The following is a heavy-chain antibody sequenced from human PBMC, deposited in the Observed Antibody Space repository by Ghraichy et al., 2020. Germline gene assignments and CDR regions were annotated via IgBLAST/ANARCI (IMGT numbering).Heavy chain of an antibody. CDR2: IWYDGSNK. J-gene: IGHJ4*02. CDR3: ARDSAPRVFGVVEPPDY. V-gene: IGHV3-33*08. CDR1: GFTFSSYG. D-gene: IGHD3-3*01. Sequence: GGSLRLSCAASGFTFSSYGMHWVRQAPGKGLEWVAVIWYDGSNKYYADSVKGRFTISRDNSKNTLYLQMNSLRPEDTAVYYCARDSAPRVFGVVEPPDYWGQGTLVTVSS.